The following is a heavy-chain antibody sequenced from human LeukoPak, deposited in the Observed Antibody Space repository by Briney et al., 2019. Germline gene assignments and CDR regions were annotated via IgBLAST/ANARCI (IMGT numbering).Heavy chain of an antibody. CDR2: IKQDGSEK. CDR3: ASLRYSGSYHKGGYFDY. J-gene: IGHJ4*02. Sequence: PGGSLRLSCAASGFTFSSSWMTWVRQAPGKGLEWVSNIKQDGSEKYYVDSVKGRFTISRDNAKNSLYLQMNSLRAEDTAVYYCASLRYSGSYHKGGYFDYWGQGTLVTVSS. D-gene: IGHD1-26*01. V-gene: IGHV3-7*01. CDR1: GFTFSSSW.